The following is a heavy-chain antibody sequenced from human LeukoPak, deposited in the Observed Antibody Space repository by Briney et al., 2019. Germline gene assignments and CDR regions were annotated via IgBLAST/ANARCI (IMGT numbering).Heavy chain of an antibody. D-gene: IGHD2-2*02. CDR3: AKTDCTSSSCYTIDS. J-gene: IGHJ4*02. V-gene: IGHV3-23*01. Sequence: GGSLRLSCAASGFTFSSYGMHWVRQAPGRGLEWVSLISDSGGETSYADSGKGRFTISRDNSKNTVYLQMSSLRAEDTAVYYCAKTDCTSSSCYTIDSWGQGTLVTVSS. CDR1: GFTFSSYG. CDR2: ISDSGGET.